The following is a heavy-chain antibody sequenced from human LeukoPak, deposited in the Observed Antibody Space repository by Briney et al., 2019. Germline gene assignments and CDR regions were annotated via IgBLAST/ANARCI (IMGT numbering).Heavy chain of an antibody. J-gene: IGHJ5*02. CDR3: ARDPDSSGWYVESTNWFDP. D-gene: IGHD6-19*01. Sequence: GGSLRLSCAASGFTFSSYWMSWVRQAPGKGLEWVANIKQDGSEKYYVDSVKGRYTISRDNAKNSLYLQMNSLRAEDTAVYYCARDPDSSGWYVESTNWFDPWGQGTLVTVSS. V-gene: IGHV3-7*01. CDR2: IKQDGSEK. CDR1: GFTFSSYW.